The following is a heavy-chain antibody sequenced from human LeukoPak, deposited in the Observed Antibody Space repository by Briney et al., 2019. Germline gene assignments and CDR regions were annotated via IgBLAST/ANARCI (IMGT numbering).Heavy chain of an antibody. V-gene: IGHV4-4*02. CDR2: IYHSGST. J-gene: IGHJ6*03. CDR1: GGSISSSNW. Sequence: PSETLSLTCAVSGGSISSSNWWSWVRQPPGKGLEWIGEIYHSGSTNYNPSLKSRVTISVDKSKNQFSLKLSSVTAADTAVYYCARAGDCSSTSCSVYYYYYMDVWGKGTTVTVSS. D-gene: IGHD2-2*01. CDR3: ARAGDCSSTSCSVYYYYYMDV.